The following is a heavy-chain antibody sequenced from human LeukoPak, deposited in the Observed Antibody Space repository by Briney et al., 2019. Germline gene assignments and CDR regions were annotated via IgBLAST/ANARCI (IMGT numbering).Heavy chain of an antibody. J-gene: IGHJ6*03. CDR2: IYYSGST. CDR1: GDSISSYY. V-gene: IGHV4-59*12. Sequence: SETLSLTCTVSGDSISSYYWSWIRQPPGKGLEWIGYIYYSGSTNYNPSLKSRVTISVDTPKNQFSLKLSSVTAADTAVYYCARNYYFYNYMDVWGKGTTVTVSS. CDR3: ARNYYFYNYMDV.